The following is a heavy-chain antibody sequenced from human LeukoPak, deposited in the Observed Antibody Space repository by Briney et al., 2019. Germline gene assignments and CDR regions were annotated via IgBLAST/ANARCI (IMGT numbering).Heavy chain of an antibody. Sequence: GGSLRLSCAASGFTVSSNYMSWVRQAPGKGLEWVSVIYSGGSTYYADSVKGRFTISRDNSKNTLYLQMNSLRAEDTAVYYCAREPYDSSGYRFDYWGQGTLVTVSS. D-gene: IGHD3-22*01. CDR2: IYSGGST. CDR1: GFTVSSNY. J-gene: IGHJ4*02. CDR3: AREPYDSSGYRFDY. V-gene: IGHV3-53*01.